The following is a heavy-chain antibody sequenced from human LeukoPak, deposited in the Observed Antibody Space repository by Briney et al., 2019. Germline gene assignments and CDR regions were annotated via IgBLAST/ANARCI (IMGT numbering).Heavy chain of an antibody. CDR3: ARSTRYYYYYMDV. Sequence: SETLSLTCTVSGGSISSSSYYWGWIRQPPGKGLEWIGSIYYSGSTYYNPSLKSRVTISVDTSKNRFSLKLSSVTAADTAVYYCARSTRYYYYYMDVWGKGTTVTVSS. CDR2: IYYSGST. D-gene: IGHD2-2*01. V-gene: IGHV4-39*07. J-gene: IGHJ6*03. CDR1: GGSISSSSYY.